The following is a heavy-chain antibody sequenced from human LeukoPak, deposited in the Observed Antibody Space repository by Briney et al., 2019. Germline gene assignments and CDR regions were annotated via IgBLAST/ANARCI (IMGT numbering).Heavy chain of an antibody. J-gene: IGHJ4*02. CDR1: GGSISSYY. CDR3: ARGGNSGLGFDY. Sequence: SETLPLTCTVSGGSISSYYWSWIRQPPGKGLEWIGYIYYSGSTNYNPSLKSRVTISVDTSKNQFSLKLSSVTAADTAVYYCARGGNSGLGFDYWGQGTLVTVSS. V-gene: IGHV4-59*01. CDR2: IYYSGST. D-gene: IGHD4-23*01.